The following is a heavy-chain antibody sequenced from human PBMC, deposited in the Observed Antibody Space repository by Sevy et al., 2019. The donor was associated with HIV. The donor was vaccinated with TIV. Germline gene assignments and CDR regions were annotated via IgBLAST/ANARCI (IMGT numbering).Heavy chain of an antibody. Sequence: ASVKVSCKASGYTFTGYYMHWVRQAPGQGLEWMGRINPNSGGTNYAQKFQGRVTVTRDTSISTAYMELSRLRSDDTAVYYCARGFYGSGSYYRNYGMDVWGQGTTVTVSS. V-gene: IGHV1-2*06. CDR3: ARGFYGSGSYYRNYGMDV. D-gene: IGHD3-10*01. CDR1: GYTFTGYY. CDR2: INPNSGGT. J-gene: IGHJ6*02.